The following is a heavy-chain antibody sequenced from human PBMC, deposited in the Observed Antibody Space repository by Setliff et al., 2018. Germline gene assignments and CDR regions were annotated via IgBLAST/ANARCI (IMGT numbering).Heavy chain of an antibody. J-gene: IGHJ4*02. CDR1: GGSISSSSYY. CDR3: ARERMYYNFWSGYSDY. V-gene: IGHV4-39*07. CDR2: IYYSGST. Sequence: SETLSLTCTVSGGSISSSSYYWGWIRQPPGKGLEWIGGIYYSGSTYYNPSLKSRVTISVDTSKNQFSLELSSVTAADTAVYYCARERMYYNFWSGYSDYWGQGTLVTVSS. D-gene: IGHD3-3*01.